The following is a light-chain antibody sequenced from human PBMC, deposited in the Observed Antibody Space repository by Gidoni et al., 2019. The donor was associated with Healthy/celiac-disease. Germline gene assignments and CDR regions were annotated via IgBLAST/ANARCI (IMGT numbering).Light chain of an antibody. CDR2: KAS. CDR3: QQYNSYPWT. CDR1: QSISSW. V-gene: IGKV1-5*03. J-gene: IGKJ1*01. Sequence: DIQMTQSPSTLSASVGDRVTITCRASQSISSWLAWYQQKPGKAPKLLSYKASSLESGVPSRFIGSGSGTEFTLTISSLQPDDFATYYCQQYNSYPWTFGQGTKVEIK.